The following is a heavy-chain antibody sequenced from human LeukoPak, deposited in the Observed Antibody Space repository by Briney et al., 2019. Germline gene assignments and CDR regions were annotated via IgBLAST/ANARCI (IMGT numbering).Heavy chain of an antibody. CDR3: ARDWGMGPSSSWA. CDR1: GGTFSSYA. Sequence: ASVKVSCKASGGTFSSYAFSWVRQAPGQGLEWMGGIMPIFGKANYAQKFQGRVTITADESTSTAYMELNSLRSEDTAMYYCARDWGMGPSSSWAWGQGTLVTVSS. V-gene: IGHV1-69*13. D-gene: IGHD6-13*01. J-gene: IGHJ5*02. CDR2: IMPIFGKA.